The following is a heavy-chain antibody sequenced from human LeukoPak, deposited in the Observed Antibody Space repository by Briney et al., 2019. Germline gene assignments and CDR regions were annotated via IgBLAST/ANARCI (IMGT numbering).Heavy chain of an antibody. CDR2: ISGSGGRT. CDR1: RLTFSDYA. D-gene: IGHD6-19*01. J-gene: IGHJ4*02. CDR3: ARVHKQWPSGDFFDY. V-gene: IGHV3-23*01. Sequence: GGSLRLSCAASRLTFSDYAMTWVRQAPGKGLQWVSTISGSGGRTYYTDSVKGRFTVSRDNSKNTLYLQMNSLRAEDTAVYYCARVHKQWPSGDFFDYRGQGTLVTVSS.